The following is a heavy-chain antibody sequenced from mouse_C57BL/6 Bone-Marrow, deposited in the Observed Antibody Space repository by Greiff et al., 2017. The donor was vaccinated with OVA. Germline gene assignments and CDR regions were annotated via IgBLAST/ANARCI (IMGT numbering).Heavy chain of an antibody. J-gene: IGHJ1*03. Sequence: VQLQESGAELVRPGTSVKVSCKASGYAFTNYLIEWVKQRPGQGLEWIGVINPGSGGTNYNEKFKGKATLTADKSSSTAYMQLSSLTSEDSAVYFCAREHYYGSYWYFDVWGTGTTVTVSS. CDR1: GYAFTNYL. D-gene: IGHD1-1*01. CDR2: INPGSGGT. V-gene: IGHV1-54*01. CDR3: AREHYYGSYWYFDV.